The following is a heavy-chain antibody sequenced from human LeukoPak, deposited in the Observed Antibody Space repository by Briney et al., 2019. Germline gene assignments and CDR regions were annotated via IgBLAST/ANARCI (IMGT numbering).Heavy chain of an antibody. CDR2: IYYSGST. J-gene: IGHJ5*02. V-gene: IGHV4-39*07. CDR1: DGSISSGTYY. CDR3: ARPSGSSWYAYCFDP. D-gene: IGHD6-13*01. Sequence: SETLSLTCTVSDGSISSGTYYWAWIRQPPGKGLEWIGSIYYSGSTYYNPSLKSRVTMSVDTPKNQFSLKLSSVTAADTAVYYCARPSGSSWYAYCFDPWGQGSLVTVSS.